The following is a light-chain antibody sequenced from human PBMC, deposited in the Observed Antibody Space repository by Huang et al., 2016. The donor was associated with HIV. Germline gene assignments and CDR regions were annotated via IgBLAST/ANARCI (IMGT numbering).Light chain of an antibody. CDR2: KAS. CDR1: QSISSW. V-gene: IGKV1-5*03. Sequence: DIQMTQSPSTLSASVGDRVTITCRASQSISSWLAWYQQKPGKAPNLLIYKASCLESGVPSRFSGSGSGTEFPLTISSLQPDDFATYYCQQYNSLAWTFGQGTKVEIK. CDR3: QQYNSLAWT. J-gene: IGKJ1*01.